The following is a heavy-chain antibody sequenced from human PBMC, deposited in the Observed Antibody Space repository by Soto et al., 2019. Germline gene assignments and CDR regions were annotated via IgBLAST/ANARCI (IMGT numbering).Heavy chain of an antibody. CDR2: ISAYNGNT. V-gene: IGHV1-18*01. CDR3: ARDPPPPDY. J-gene: IGHJ4*02. CDR1: GYTFTSYG. Sequence: QVQLVQSGAEVKKPGASVKVSCKASGYTFTSYGISWMRQAPGQGLEWMGWISAYNGNTNYAQKLQGRVTMTTDTGTSTAYLGLRSLRSADTAVYYCARDPPPPDYSRQGTLVTVSS.